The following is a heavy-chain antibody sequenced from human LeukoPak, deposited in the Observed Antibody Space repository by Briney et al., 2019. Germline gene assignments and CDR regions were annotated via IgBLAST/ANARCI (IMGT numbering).Heavy chain of an antibody. CDR2: INPSGGST. J-gene: IGHJ4*02. CDR1: GYSFTNYY. D-gene: IGHD2-2*01. CDR3: ARYCSSTSCYEEIFDY. Sequence: ALVKVSCKASGYSFTNYYMHWVRQAPGQGLEWMGVINPSGGSTSYAQKFQGRVTMTRDTFTSTVYMELSSLRSEDTAVYYCARYCSSTSCYEEIFDYWGQGTLVTVSS. V-gene: IGHV1-46*01.